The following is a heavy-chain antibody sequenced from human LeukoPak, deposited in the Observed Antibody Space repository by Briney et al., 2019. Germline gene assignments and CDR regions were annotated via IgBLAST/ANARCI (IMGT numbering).Heavy chain of an antibody. Sequence: GGSLRLSCTASGFTFSSLAMTWVRQAPGRGLEWVSTIRSNGDTTYNADSVKGRFTISRDNSKNTLYLELNSLRVEDTATFYCAKGQELDDGVFDSWGQGTMVTVSS. V-gene: IGHV3-23*01. CDR2: IRSNGDTT. J-gene: IGHJ4*02. CDR3: AKGQELDDGVFDS. CDR1: GFTFSSLA. D-gene: IGHD1-1*01.